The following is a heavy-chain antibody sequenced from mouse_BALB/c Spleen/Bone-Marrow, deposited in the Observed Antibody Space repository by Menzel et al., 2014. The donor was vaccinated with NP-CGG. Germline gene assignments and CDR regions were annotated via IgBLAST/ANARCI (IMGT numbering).Heavy chain of an antibody. V-gene: IGHV3-6*02. CDR1: GYSITSGYF. CDR3: ARVSYRYNWYFDV. CDR2: ISYDGTN. J-gene: IGHJ1*01. D-gene: IGHD2-14*01. Sequence: EVQLQQSGPGLVKPSQSLSLPCSVTGYSITSGYFWNWIRQFPGNKLAWMGYISYDGTNNYNPSLKNRISIPRDTSKNHFFLKLNSVTTEDTATYYCARVSYRYNWYFDVWGAGTTVTVSS.